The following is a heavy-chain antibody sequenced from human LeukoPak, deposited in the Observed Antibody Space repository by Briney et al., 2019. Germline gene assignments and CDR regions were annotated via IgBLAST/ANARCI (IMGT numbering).Heavy chain of an antibody. CDR1: GGSISSYY. CDR2: ISDSGST. D-gene: IGHD2-2*01. Sequence: SSETPSLTCVVSGGSISSYYWSWIRQPPGKGLEWMAYISDSGSTNYNPSLNSRVTISVDTSKNQFSLKLSSVTAADTAVYYCARHGPRYCGSTSCLGYFDYWGQGTLVTVSS. CDR3: ARHGPRYCGSTSCLGYFDY. J-gene: IGHJ4*02. V-gene: IGHV4-59*08.